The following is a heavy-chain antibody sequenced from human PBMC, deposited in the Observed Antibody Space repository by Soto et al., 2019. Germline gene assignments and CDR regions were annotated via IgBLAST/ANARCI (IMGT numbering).Heavy chain of an antibody. CDR2: IYYSGST. D-gene: IGHD3-22*01. CDR3: ARADYDTDAFDI. V-gene: IGHV4-30-4*01. Sequence: TLSLTCTVSGGSISSGDYYWSWIRQPPGKGLEWIGYIYYSGSTYYNPSLKSRVTISVDTSKNQFSLKLSSVTAADTAVYYCARADYDTDAFDIWGQGTMVTVSS. CDR1: GGSISSGDYY. J-gene: IGHJ3*02.